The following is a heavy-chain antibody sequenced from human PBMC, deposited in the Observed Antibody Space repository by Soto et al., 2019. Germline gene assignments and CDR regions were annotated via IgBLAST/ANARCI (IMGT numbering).Heavy chain of an antibody. CDR3: ARDKGELLFDFDY. D-gene: IGHD1-26*01. Sequence: GGSLRLSCAASGFTFSSYGMHWVRQAPGKGLEWVAVIWYDGSNKYYADSVKGRFTISRDNSKNTLYLQMNSLRAEDTAVYYCARDKGELLFDFDYWGQGTLVTVSS. CDR1: GFTFSSYG. V-gene: IGHV3-33*01. J-gene: IGHJ4*02. CDR2: IWYDGSNK.